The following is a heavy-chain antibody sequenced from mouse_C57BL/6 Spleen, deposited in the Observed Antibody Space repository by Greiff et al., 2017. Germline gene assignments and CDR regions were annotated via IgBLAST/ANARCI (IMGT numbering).Heavy chain of an antibody. V-gene: IGHV1-62-2*01. Sequence: QVQLKESGAELVKPGASVKLSCKASGYTFTEYTIHWVKQRSGQGLEWIGWFYPGSGSIKYNEKFKDKATLTADKSSSTVYMELSRLTSEDSAVYFCARHEVDYYGSSSYFDYWGQGTTLTVSS. CDR2: FYPGSGSI. CDR1: GYTFTEYT. J-gene: IGHJ2*01. D-gene: IGHD1-1*01. CDR3: ARHEVDYYGSSSYFDY.